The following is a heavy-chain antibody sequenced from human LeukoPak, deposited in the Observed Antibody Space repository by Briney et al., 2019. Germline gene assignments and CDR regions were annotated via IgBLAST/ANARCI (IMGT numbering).Heavy chain of an antibody. V-gene: IGHV3-53*05. CDR2: IYSDNT. CDR1: GFTVSSNS. CDR3: AKDRGYSYGYTFDY. Sequence: PGGSLRLSCTVSGFTVSSNSMSWVRQAPGKGLEWVSFIYSDNTHYSDSVKGRFTISRDNSKNTLHLQMSSLRAEDTALYYCAKDRGYSYGYTFDYWGQGTLVTVSS. D-gene: IGHD5-18*01. J-gene: IGHJ4*02.